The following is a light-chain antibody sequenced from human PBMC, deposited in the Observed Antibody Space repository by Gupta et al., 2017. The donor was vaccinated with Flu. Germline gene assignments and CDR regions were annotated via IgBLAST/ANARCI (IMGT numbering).Light chain of an antibody. Sequence: QSALTQPASVSGSPGQSITISCTGSSSDIGSYNLVSWYQQHPGKAPKLMIYEGSKRPSGVSNRFSGSKSGNTASLTISGLQAEDDADYYCCAYARTNAFVFGSGTQVTVL. V-gene: IGLV2-23*01. CDR1: SSDIGSYNL. J-gene: IGLJ1*01. CDR2: EGS. CDR3: CAYARTNAFV.